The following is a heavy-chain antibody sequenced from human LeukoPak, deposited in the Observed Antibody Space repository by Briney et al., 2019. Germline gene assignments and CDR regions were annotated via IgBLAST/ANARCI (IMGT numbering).Heavy chain of an antibody. Sequence: GGSPRLSCAASGFEFRVHGMHWVRQAPGKGLEWVAVIWYDGVTDYYADSVKGRFTISRDNSKDTLYLQMNSLRAEDTAIYYCARPFGGSYYFDHWGQGTLVTVSS. CDR3: ARPFGGSYYFDH. D-gene: IGHD4-23*01. CDR2: IWYDGVTD. J-gene: IGHJ4*02. V-gene: IGHV3-33*01. CDR1: GFEFRVHG.